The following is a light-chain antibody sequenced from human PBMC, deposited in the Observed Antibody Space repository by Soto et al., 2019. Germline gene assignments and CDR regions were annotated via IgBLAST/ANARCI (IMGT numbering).Light chain of an antibody. CDR1: QSVDSSF. Sequence: EIVLTQSPGSLSLSPGERATLSCRASQSVDSSFFAWYQQKPGQAPRLLIYGASNRATGIPDRFSGSGPGTDFTLTISRLEPEDFAVYYCQQYVSSVTFGQGTKVEIK. J-gene: IGKJ1*01. CDR3: QQYVSSVT. CDR2: GAS. V-gene: IGKV3-20*01.